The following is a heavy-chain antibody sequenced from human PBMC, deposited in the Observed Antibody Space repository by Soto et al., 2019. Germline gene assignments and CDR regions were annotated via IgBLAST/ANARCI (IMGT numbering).Heavy chain of an antibody. CDR1: GFTFSSYS. J-gene: IGHJ4*02. CDR3: ARERPYYYDSSGYSDY. CDR2: ISSSSSYI. V-gene: IGHV3-21*01. Sequence: EVELVESGGGLVKPGGSLRLSCAASGFTFSSYSMNWVRQAPGKGLECVSSISSSSSYIYYADSVKGRFTISRDNAKNSLYLQMNSLRAEDTAVYYCARERPYYYDSSGYSDYWGQGTLVTVSS. D-gene: IGHD3-22*01.